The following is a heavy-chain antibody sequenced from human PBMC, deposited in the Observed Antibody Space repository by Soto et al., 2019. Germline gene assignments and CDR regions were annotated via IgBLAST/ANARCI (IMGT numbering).Heavy chain of an antibody. CDR1: GFTFINYA. V-gene: IGHV3-23*01. Sequence: EVQLLESGGGLVQPGGSLRLSCVGSGFTFINYAMNWVRQTPGKGLEWVSGISGGGDRTFDADSVKGRFTISRDNSKNTANLQMNSLRADDTAVYYCARKVLGSTSRPDWWYFDLWGRSTLVTVSS. CDR2: ISGGGDRT. D-gene: IGHD2-2*01. CDR3: ARKVLGSTSRPDWWYFDL. J-gene: IGHJ2*01.